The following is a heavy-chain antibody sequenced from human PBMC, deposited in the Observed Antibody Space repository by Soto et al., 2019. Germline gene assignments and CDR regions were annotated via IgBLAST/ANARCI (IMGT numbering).Heavy chain of an antibody. Sequence: PGGSLRLSCVASGFTFSRYSLNWVRQAPGKGLEWVSYISSSSGTIYYADSVKGRFTISRDNAENSLYLQMNSLRDDDTAVYYCAREDPWSANADDMDVWGQGTTVTVSS. J-gene: IGHJ6*02. CDR1: GFTFSRYS. CDR2: ISSSSGTI. V-gene: IGHV3-48*02. CDR3: AREDPWSANADDMDV. D-gene: IGHD3-3*01.